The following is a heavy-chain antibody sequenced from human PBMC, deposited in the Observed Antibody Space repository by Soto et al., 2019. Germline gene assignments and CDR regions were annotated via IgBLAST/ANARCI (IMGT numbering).Heavy chain of an antibody. CDR3: ARDSNNGYADS. CDR1: GFTFSNYG. CDR2: IWYDGSNK. V-gene: IGHV3-33*01. D-gene: IGHD2-8*01. Sequence: QVQLVESGGGVVQPGKPLRLSCAASGFTFSNYGMHWVRQAPGKGLEWVTFIWYDGSNKYYVDSVKGRFTNSRDNSKNTLYLQMNSLRAEDTAIYYCARDSNNGYADSWGQGTLVTVSS. J-gene: IGHJ5*01.